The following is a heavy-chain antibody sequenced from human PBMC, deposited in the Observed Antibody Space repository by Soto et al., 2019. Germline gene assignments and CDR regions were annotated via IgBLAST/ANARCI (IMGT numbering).Heavy chain of an antibody. CDR1: GYSFTSYW. CDR2: IYPGDSDT. J-gene: IGHJ6*02. Sequence: PGESLKISCKGSGYSFTSYWIGWVRQMPGKGLEWMGIIYPGDSDTRYSPSFQGQVTISVDKSINAAYLQWSSLKASDTAMYYCARDSRHCSGGSCLMGTDYYYYYGMDVWGQGTTVTVSS. CDR3: ARDSRHCSGGSCLMGTDYYYYYGMDV. D-gene: IGHD2-15*01. V-gene: IGHV5-51*01.